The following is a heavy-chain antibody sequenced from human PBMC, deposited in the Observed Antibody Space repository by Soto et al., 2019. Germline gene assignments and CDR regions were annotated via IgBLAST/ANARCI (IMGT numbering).Heavy chain of an antibody. J-gene: IGHJ6*02. CDR3: ARGSSIAGLSYGMDV. D-gene: IGHD6-6*01. CDR1: GGSISSGGYY. CDR2: NYYSGIT. Sequence: PSETLSLTCTVSGGSISSGGYYWTWIRQHPGKGLEWIGYNYYSGITYYNPSLKSRVTISLDTSKNQFSLKLSSVTAADTAVYYCARGSSIAGLSYGMDVWGQGTTVTVSS. V-gene: IGHV4-31*03.